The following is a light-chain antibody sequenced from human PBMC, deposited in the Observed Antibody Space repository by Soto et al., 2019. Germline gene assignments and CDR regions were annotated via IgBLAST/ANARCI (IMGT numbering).Light chain of an antibody. CDR2: AVT. CDR1: SSDVGGYNY. Sequence: QSVLTQPASVSGSPGQSITISCTGTSSDVGGYNYASWYQQHPGKAPKLMIYAVTDRPSGVSSRFSGSKSGNTASLTISGLQAEDEADYYCSSYTSSSTLFGTGTKVTV. CDR3: SSYTSSSTL. J-gene: IGLJ1*01. V-gene: IGLV2-14*01.